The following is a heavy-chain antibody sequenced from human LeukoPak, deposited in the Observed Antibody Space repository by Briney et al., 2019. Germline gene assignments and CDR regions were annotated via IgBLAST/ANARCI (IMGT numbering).Heavy chain of an antibody. Sequence: GGSLRLSCAASGFTFSSYAMHWVRQAPGKGLEWVAVISYDGSNKYYADSVKGRFTISRDNSKNTLYLQMNSLRAKDTAVYYCARNYYGSGSYYTPGYWGQGTLVTVSS. V-gene: IGHV3-30*04. CDR2: ISYDGSNK. CDR1: GFTFSSYA. J-gene: IGHJ4*02. CDR3: ARNYYGSGSYYTPGY. D-gene: IGHD3-10*01.